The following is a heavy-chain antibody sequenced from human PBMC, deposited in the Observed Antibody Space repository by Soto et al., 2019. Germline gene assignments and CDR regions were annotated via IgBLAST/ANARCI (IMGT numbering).Heavy chain of an antibody. J-gene: IGHJ4*02. CDR3: ALGPYILTIAVAHPHY. CDR1: GGTFRSYA. V-gene: IGHV1-69*13. D-gene: IGHD6-19*01. Sequence: SVKVTCKASGGTFRSYAISWVRQAPGQGLEWMGGIIPIFGTANYAQKFQGRVTITADESTSTAYMELSSLRSEDTAVYYCALGPYILTIAVAHPHYWGQGPLVTVS. CDR2: IIPIFGTA.